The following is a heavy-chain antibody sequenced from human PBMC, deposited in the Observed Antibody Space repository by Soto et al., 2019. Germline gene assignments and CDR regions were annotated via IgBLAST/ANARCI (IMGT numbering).Heavy chain of an antibody. J-gene: IGHJ4*02. CDR3: ARDLSGYYYFDF. V-gene: IGHV1-2*02. CDR2: IKPNGGGT. CDR1: GYTFNAHY. Sequence: QVQLVQSGAEVKKPGASVKVSCKASGYTFNAHYIHWVRQAPGQGLEWMGWIKPNGGGTSYAQKFRGRLTMTRDTSLTTAYIDLARLTSDDTAVYDCARDLSGYYYFDFWGQGTQVTVSS. D-gene: IGHD3-9*01.